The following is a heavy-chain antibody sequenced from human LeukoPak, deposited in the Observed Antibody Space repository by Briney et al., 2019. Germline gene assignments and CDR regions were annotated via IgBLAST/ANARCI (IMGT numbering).Heavy chain of an antibody. J-gene: IGHJ4*02. CDR2: IDTNTGNP. CDR3: ANCYDSSGFFAY. CDR1: GYTFTKYA. Sequence: ASVKVSCKGSGYTFTKYAISWVRQAPGQGLEYMGWIDTNTGNPTYAQGFTGWFVFSLDTSVSTAYLQISSLKAEDSAIYFCANCYDSSGFFAYWGQGTPVTVSS. V-gene: IGHV7-4-1*02. D-gene: IGHD3-22*01.